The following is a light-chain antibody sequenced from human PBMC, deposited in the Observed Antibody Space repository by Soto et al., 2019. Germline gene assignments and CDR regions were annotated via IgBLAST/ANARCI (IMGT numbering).Light chain of an antibody. J-gene: IGLJ2*01. CDR3: QSYDSSLSVLVV. CDR1: SSNIGAGYD. Sequence: QSVLTQPPSVSGAPGQRVTISCTGSSSNIGAGYDVHWYQQLPGTAPKLLIYGNSNRPSGVPDRFSASKSGTSASLAITRLQAEDEAEYYCQSYDSSLSVLVVFGGGTKLTVL. V-gene: IGLV1-40*01. CDR2: GNS.